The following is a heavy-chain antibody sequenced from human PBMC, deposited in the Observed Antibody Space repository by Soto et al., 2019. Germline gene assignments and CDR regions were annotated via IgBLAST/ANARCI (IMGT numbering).Heavy chain of an antibody. CDR2: IKSKTDGGTT. CDR1: GFTFSNAW. J-gene: IGHJ4*02. V-gene: IGHV3-15*01. CDR3: TTPGSYDFWSGYFDY. Sequence: GGSLRLSCAAPGFTFSNAWMSWARQAPGKGLEWVGRIKSKTDGGTTDYAAPVKGRFTISRDDSKNTLYLQMNSLKTEDTAVYYCTTPGSYDFWSGYFDYWGQGTLVTVSS. D-gene: IGHD3-3*01.